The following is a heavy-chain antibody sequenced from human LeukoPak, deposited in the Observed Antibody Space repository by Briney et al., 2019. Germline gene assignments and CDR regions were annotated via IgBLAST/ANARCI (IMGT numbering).Heavy chain of an antibody. CDR3: GKLGGPVPYWWAVVRGGVFDY. D-gene: IGHD3-22*01. Sequence: PGGSLRLSCAASGFTFSSYAMSWVRQAPGKGLEWVSAISGSGGSTYYADSVKGRFTISRDNSKNTLYLQMTSLRAEHTSVYYRGKLGGPVPYWWAVVRGGVFDYWGQGTLVTVSS. CDR2: ISGSGGST. J-gene: IGHJ4*02. CDR1: GFTFSSYA. V-gene: IGHV3-23*01.